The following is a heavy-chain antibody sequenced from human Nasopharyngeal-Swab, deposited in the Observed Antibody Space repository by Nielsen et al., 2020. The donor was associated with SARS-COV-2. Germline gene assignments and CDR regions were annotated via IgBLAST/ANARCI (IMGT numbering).Heavy chain of an antibody. V-gene: IGHV3-48*01. CDR3: ARGDRYGGNALDAFDI. CDR2: ISSSSSTI. J-gene: IGHJ3*02. D-gene: IGHD4-23*01. CDR1: GFTFSSYS. Sequence: GGSLRLSCAASGFTFSSYSLNWVRQTPGKGLEWVSFISSSSSTIKYADSVKGRFTISRDNSKNTLYLQMNSLRAEDTAVYYCARGDRYGGNALDAFDIWGQGTMVTVSS.